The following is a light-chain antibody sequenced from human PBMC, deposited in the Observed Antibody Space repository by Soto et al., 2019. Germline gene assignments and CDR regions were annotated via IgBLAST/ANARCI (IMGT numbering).Light chain of an antibody. CDR1: SSDVGNYNR. J-gene: IGLJ1*01. V-gene: IGLV2-18*02. CDR3: SSYTTSSTYV. Sequence: QSVLTQPPSVSGSPGQSVAISCTGTSSDVGNYNRVSWYQQPPGTAPRLMIYDVSNRPSGVPDRFSGSKSGNTASLTISGLQADDEADYYCSSYTTSSTYVLGTGTKVTVL. CDR2: DVS.